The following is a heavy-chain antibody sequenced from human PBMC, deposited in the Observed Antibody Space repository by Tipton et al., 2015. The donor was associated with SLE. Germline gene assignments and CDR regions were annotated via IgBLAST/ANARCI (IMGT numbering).Heavy chain of an antibody. Sequence: SLRLSCVGSGFPFTDYGMHWVRQVPGKGLEWVAVIWYDGSNSYYAESVKGRFTISRDNSKKTVFLELNSLRDEDTAMYYCGRGGPYCGGDCYSDSWGQGTLVTVSS. J-gene: IGHJ4*02. CDR2: IWYDGSNS. CDR3: GRGGPYCGGDCYSDS. D-gene: IGHD2-21*01. V-gene: IGHV3-33*01. CDR1: GFPFTDYG.